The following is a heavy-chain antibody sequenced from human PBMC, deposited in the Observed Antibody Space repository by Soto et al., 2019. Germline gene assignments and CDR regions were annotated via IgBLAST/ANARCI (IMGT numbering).Heavy chain of an antibody. Sequence: ASETLSLTCAVYGGSFSGYYWSWIRQPPGKGLEWIGEINHSGSTNYNPSLKSRVTISVDTSKNQFSLKLSSVTAADTAVYYCARAGDYIWGSGNYYYYYMDVWGKGTTVTVSS. CDR1: GGSFSGYY. D-gene: IGHD3-16*01. J-gene: IGHJ6*03. CDR2: INHSGST. V-gene: IGHV4-34*01. CDR3: ARAGDYIWGSGNYYYYYMDV.